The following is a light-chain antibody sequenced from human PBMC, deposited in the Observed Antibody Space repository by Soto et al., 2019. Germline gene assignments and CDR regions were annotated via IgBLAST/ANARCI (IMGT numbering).Light chain of an antibody. CDR2: AAS. V-gene: IGKV1-39*01. Sequence: IQMTQSQSSVSASVGDRVTSTCRASQSISSYLNWYQQKPGKAPKLLIYAASSLQSGVPSRFSGSGSGTDFTLTISSLQPEDFATYFCQKLNAYPPWTFGQGTKVDI. CDR1: QSISSY. CDR3: QKLNAYPPWT. J-gene: IGKJ1*01.